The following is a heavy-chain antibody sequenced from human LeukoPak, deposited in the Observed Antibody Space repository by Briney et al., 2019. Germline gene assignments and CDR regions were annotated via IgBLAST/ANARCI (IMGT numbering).Heavy chain of an antibody. Sequence: PGGSLRLSCTASGFTFSNAYMIWVRQAPGKGLEWVGRIKSKIDGETTDYAAPVKGRFTISRDDSRSTLYLQMNSLKTEDTAVYYCTTDAGYSSRWYNYWGQGTLVTVSS. J-gene: IGHJ4*02. CDR3: TTDAGYSSRWYNY. CDR2: IKSKIDGETT. V-gene: IGHV3-15*01. CDR1: GFTFSNAY. D-gene: IGHD6-13*01.